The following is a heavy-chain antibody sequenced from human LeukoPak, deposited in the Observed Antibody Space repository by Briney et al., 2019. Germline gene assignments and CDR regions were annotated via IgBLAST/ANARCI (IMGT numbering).Heavy chain of an antibody. Sequence: PGGSLRLSCAASGFTFSSYSMNWVRQAPGKGLEWVSYISSSSSTIYYADSVKGRFTISRDNAKNSLYLQMNSLRDEDTAVYYCAREDYYDSSGYPDYWGQGTLVTVSS. CDR1: GFTFSSYS. D-gene: IGHD3-22*01. J-gene: IGHJ4*02. CDR3: AREDYYDSSGYPDY. V-gene: IGHV3-48*02. CDR2: ISSSSSTI.